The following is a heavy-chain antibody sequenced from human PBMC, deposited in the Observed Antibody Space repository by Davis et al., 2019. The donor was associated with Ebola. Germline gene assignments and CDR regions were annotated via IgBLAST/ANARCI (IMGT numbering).Heavy chain of an antibody. Sequence: ASVKVSCKASGYTFTGYYMHWVRQAPGQGFEWMGWINPNSGGTNYAQKFQGRVTMTRDTSISTAYMELSRLRSDDTAVYYCARVGTTVTTIDYWGQGTLVTVSS. CDR3: ARVGTTVTTIDY. V-gene: IGHV1-2*02. J-gene: IGHJ4*02. D-gene: IGHD4-17*01. CDR2: INPNSGGT. CDR1: GYTFTGYY.